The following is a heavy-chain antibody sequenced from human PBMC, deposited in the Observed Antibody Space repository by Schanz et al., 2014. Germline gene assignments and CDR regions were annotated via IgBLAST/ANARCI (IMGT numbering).Heavy chain of an antibody. V-gene: IGHV3-30*04. CDR3: VREVGAAAGLAWGLDY. Sequence: QVQLVESGGGVVQPGRSLRLSCAASGFTFSNFAIHWVRQAPGKGLEWVAVISYDGSHKDYADSVKGRFTISRDNAKSSLFLQMNSLRAEDTAVYYCVREVGAAAGLAWGLDYWGRGTLVTVSS. J-gene: IGHJ4*02. CDR2: ISYDGSHK. CDR1: GFTFSNFA. D-gene: IGHD6-13*01.